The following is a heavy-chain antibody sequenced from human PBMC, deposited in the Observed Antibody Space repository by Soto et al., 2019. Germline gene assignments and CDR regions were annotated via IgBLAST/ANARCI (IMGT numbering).Heavy chain of an antibody. CDR1: GFTFSNYW. D-gene: IGHD3-10*01. CDR2: INSDGSST. CDR3: ARVARSGFDY. V-gene: IGHV3-74*01. J-gene: IGHJ4*02. Sequence: GGSLRLSCAASGFTFSNYWMHWVRQAPGKGLVWVSRINSDGSSTSYADSVKGRFTISRDNAKNTLFLQMNSLRAEDTAIYYCARVARSGFDYWGQGILVTVSS.